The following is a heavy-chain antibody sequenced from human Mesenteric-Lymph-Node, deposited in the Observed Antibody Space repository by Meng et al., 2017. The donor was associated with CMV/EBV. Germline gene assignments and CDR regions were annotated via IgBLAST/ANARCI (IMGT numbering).Heavy chain of an antibody. Sequence: CTVSGGSISSAGYSWGWIRQHPEKGLEWIGYIYYNGNTYYNPSLKSRVTISVDTSENQFSLKLTSVTAADTALYYCSRERGSNYAFDSWGQGTLVTVSS. V-gene: IGHV4-31*03. CDR2: IYYNGNT. D-gene: IGHD4-11*01. J-gene: IGHJ4*02. CDR3: SRERGSNYAFDS. CDR1: GGSISSAGYS.